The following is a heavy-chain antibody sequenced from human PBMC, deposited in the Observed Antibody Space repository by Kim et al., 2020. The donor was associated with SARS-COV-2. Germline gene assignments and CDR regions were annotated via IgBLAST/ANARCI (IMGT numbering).Heavy chain of an antibody. Sequence: GGSLRLSCAASGFPFSAHPMTWVRQAPGKGLELVAYIRHDASIIYYANSVKGRFTISRDNARNSLYLQMNSLREEDTAVYYCARDMLITGADDKWGQGTLVTVSS. CDR2: IRHDASII. V-gene: IGHV3-48*02. CDR3: ARDMLITGADDK. D-gene: IGHD3-16*01. CDR1: GFPFSAHP. J-gene: IGHJ4*02.